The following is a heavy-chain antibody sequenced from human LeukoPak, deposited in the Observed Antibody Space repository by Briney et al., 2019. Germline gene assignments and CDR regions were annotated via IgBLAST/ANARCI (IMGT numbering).Heavy chain of an antibody. CDR1: GGSINSNNYY. J-gene: IGHJ4*02. CDR2: IYSSGSA. V-gene: IGHV4-39*01. Sequence: PSETLSLTCTVSGGSINSNNYYWGWIRQPPGKGLEWIGSIYSSGSAYYNPSLKSRVTISVDTSKNQFSLKLSSVTAADTAVYYCARQGDSGLDYWGQGTLVTVSS. D-gene: IGHD2-21*02. CDR3: ARQGDSGLDY.